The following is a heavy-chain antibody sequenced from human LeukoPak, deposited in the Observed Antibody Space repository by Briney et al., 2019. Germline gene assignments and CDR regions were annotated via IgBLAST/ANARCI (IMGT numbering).Heavy chain of an antibody. CDR2: IKQDGSEK. V-gene: IGHV3-7*03. J-gene: IGHJ4*02. CDR1: GFTFSSYW. CDR3: AREGDSGYDSFFDY. D-gene: IGHD5-12*01. Sequence: GGSLRLSCAASGFTFSSYWMSWARQAPGKGLEWVANIKQDGSEKYYVDSVKGRFTISRDNAKNSLYLQMNSLRAEDTAVYYCAREGDSGYDSFFDYWGQGTLVTVSS.